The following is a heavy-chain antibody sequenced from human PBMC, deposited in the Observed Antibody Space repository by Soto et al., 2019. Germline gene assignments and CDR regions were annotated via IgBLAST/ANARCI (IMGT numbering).Heavy chain of an antibody. CDR2: IYYSGST. V-gene: IGHV4-59*01. J-gene: IGHJ4*02. CDR3: AREIDGYNSYYFDY. Sequence: PSETLSLTCTVSGGSISGYYWSWIRQPPGKGLEWIGYIYYSGSTNYNPSLKSRVTISVDTSKNQFSLKLSSVTATDTAVYYCAREIDGYNSYYFDYWGQGTLVTVSS. CDR1: GGSISGYY. D-gene: IGHD5-12*01.